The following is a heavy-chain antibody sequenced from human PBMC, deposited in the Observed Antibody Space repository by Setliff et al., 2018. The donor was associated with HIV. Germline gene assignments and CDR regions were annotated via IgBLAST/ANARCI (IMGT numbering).Heavy chain of an antibody. CDR3: AKDTTVRGVRSYYVDV. CDR1: GGSISSYY. D-gene: IGHD3-10*01. Sequence: SETLSLTCTVSGGSISSYYWSWIRQPPGKGLEWIGYIYYSGSTNYKPSLKSRVSISVDTSKNQFSLKLSSVTAADTAVYYCAKDTTVRGVRSYYVDVWGKGTTVTVSS. V-gene: IGHV4-59*01. CDR2: IYYSGST. J-gene: IGHJ6*03.